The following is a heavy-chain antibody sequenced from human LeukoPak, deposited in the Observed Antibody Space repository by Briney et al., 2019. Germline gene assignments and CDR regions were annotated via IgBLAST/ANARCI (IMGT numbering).Heavy chain of an antibody. D-gene: IGHD4-17*01. CDR3: ARQYGDDRYNWFDP. J-gene: IGHJ5*02. Sequence: ASVKVSCKASGYTFISYEINWVRQATGQGLEWMGWMNPNSGNTGYAQKFQGRVTMTRDTSITTAYMDLSSLGSDDTAIYYCARQYGDDRYNWFDPWGQGTLVTVSS. V-gene: IGHV1-8*02. CDR2: MNPNSGNT. CDR1: GYTFISYE.